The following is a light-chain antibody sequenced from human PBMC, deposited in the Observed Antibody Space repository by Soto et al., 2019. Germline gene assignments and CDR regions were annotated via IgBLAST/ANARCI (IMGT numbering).Light chain of an antibody. CDR3: QQSGDTPPWT. V-gene: IGKV1-39*01. Sequence: DIQMIQSPSSLSASVGDRVIITCRASQSIRKYLNWYQHKPGKVPTLLIYAASSLQSWVPSRFSGSGSGTEFTLTITSLQPEDFATYYCQQSGDTPPWTFGQGTKVEIK. CDR2: AAS. J-gene: IGKJ1*01. CDR1: QSIRKY.